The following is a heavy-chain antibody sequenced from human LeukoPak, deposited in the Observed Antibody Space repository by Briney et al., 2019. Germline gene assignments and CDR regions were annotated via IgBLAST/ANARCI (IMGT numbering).Heavy chain of an antibody. Sequence: GGSLRLSCAASGFTFSNYAMHGVRQTPGKGLEWVAVISYDGSNKYYADSVKGRFTISRDNSENTLYLQINSLRREDSALEYXXRXSVAXAGPTDYWGQGTLVTVSS. D-gene: IGHD6-19*01. V-gene: IGHV3-30*04. J-gene: IGHJ4*02. CDR1: GFTFSNYA. CDR3: XRXSVAXAGPTDY. CDR2: ISYDGSNK.